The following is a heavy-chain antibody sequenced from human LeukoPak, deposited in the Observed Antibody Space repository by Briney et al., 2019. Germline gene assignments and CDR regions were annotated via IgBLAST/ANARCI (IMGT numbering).Heavy chain of an antibody. Sequence: PGGSLRLSCAASGFTFSSSWMTWVRQAPGKGLEWVAHINEDGPDKYYVDSVTGRFSISRDNTKNSLYLQMSRLRAEDTAVYYCATWSNAWEFDYWGQGTLVSVSS. CDR1: GFTFSSSW. CDR2: INEDGPDK. V-gene: IGHV3-7*03. D-gene: IGHD1-26*01. CDR3: ATWSNAWEFDY. J-gene: IGHJ4*02.